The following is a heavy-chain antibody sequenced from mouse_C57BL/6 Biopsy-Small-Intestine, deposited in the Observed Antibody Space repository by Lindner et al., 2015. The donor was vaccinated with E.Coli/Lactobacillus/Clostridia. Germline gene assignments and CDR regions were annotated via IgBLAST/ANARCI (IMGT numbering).Heavy chain of an antibody. CDR1: GYTFTGYW. J-gene: IGHJ2*01. CDR2: ILPGSGNT. V-gene: IGHV1-9*01. Sequence: VQLQESGAELMKPGASVKLSCKATGYTFTGYWIEWVKQRPGHGLEWIGEILPGSGNTNYNEKFKGKATFTVDTSSKTAYMQFSSLTTEDSAIYYCARSFPGFAYWGQGTTLTVSS. CDR3: ARSFPGFAY. D-gene: IGHD4-1*01.